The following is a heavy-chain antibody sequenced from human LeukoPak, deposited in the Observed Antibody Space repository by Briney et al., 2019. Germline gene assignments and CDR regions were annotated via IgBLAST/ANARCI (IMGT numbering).Heavy chain of an antibody. Sequence: SETLSLTCAVYGGSFSGYYWSWVRQPPGKGLEWIGEINHSGSTNYNPSLKSRVTISVDTSKNQFSLKLSSVTAADTAVYYCARGLRFLVVWGQGTTVTVSS. CDR1: GGSFSGYY. D-gene: IGHD3-3*01. J-gene: IGHJ6*02. V-gene: IGHV4-34*01. CDR2: INHSGST. CDR3: ARGLRFLVV.